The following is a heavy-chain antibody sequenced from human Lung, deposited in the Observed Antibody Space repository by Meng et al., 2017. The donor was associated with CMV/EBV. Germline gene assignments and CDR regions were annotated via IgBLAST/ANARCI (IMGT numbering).Heavy chain of an antibody. CDR1: GLTFSSYG. CDR3: AKYSAVGERLYYFDY. CDR2: IGATAGGT. D-gene: IGHD2-21*01. J-gene: IGHJ4*02. Sequence: GESLKISCAASGLTFSSYGMSWVRQAPGKGLEWVSSIGATAGGTYYADSVKGRFTISRDNAKNTLYLQMNSLRAEDTAVYYCAKYSAVGERLYYFDYWGQRTLVTVSS. V-gene: IGHV3-23*01.